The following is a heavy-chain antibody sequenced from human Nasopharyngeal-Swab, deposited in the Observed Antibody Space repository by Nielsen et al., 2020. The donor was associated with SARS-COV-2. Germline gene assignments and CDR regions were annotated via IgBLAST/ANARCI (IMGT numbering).Heavy chain of an antibody. CDR3: AKVGYSSGWTGGYFDY. D-gene: IGHD6-19*01. Sequence: GGSLSLSCAASGFTFSRYAMSWVRQAPGKGLEWVSVIYSGGSSTYYADSVKGRFTISRDNSKNTLYLQMNSLRAEDTAVYYCAKVGYSSGWTGGYFDYWGQGTLVTVSS. CDR1: GFTFSRYA. J-gene: IGHJ4*02. V-gene: IGHV3-23*03. CDR2: IYSGGSST.